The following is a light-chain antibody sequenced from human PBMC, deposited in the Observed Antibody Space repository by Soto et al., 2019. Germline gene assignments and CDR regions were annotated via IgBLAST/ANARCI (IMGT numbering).Light chain of an antibody. Sequence: QLVLTQSPSASASLGASVKLTCTLSSGHSSYAIAWHQQQPEKGPRYLMKLNSDGSHSKGDGIPDRFSGSSSGAERYLTISSLQSEDEDDYYCQTWGTGTWVFGGGTKVTVL. J-gene: IGLJ3*02. CDR2: LNSDGSH. CDR1: SGHSSYA. V-gene: IGLV4-69*01. CDR3: QTWGTGTWV.